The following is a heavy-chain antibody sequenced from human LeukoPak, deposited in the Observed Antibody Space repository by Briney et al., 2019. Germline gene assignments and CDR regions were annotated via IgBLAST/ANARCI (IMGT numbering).Heavy chain of an antibody. CDR3: ARGYCSSTSCYSRSSYGMDV. D-gene: IGHD2-2*01. Sequence: PSQTLSLTCAVSGGSISSGGYSWSWIRQPPGKGLEWIGYIYHSGSTYYNPSLKSRVTISVDRSKNQFSLKLSSVTAADTAVYYCARGYCSSTSCYSRSSYGMDVWGQGTTVTVSS. CDR2: IYHSGST. V-gene: IGHV4-30-2*01. J-gene: IGHJ6*02. CDR1: GGSISSGGYS.